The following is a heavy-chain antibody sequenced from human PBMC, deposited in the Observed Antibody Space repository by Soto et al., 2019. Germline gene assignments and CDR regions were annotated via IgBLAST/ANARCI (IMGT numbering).Heavy chain of an antibody. D-gene: IGHD3-10*01. J-gene: IGHJ4*02. Sequence: TSETLSLTCTVSGGSISSSSYYWGWIRQPPGKGLEWIGSIYYSGSTYYNPSLMSRVTISVDKSKNQFSLKLSSVTATDTAVYYCMSMAPYDYWGQGILVTVS. CDR3: MSMAPYDY. CDR2: IYYSGST. V-gene: IGHV4-39*07. CDR1: GGSISSSSYY.